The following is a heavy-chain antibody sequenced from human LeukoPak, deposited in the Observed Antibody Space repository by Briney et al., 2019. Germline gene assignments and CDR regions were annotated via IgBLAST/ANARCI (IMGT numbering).Heavy chain of an antibody. V-gene: IGHV4-59*12. J-gene: IGHJ5*01. Sequence: PSETLSLTCTVSGGSISSYYGSWIRQPPGKGLVWIGYIYYSGSTNYNPSLKSRVTISVDTSKSQFSLQLNSVTPEDTAVYYCARADRYSCSWYDYWGQGTLVTVSS. CDR2: IYYSGST. CDR3: ARADRYSCSWYDY. D-gene: IGHD6-13*01. CDR1: GGSISSYY.